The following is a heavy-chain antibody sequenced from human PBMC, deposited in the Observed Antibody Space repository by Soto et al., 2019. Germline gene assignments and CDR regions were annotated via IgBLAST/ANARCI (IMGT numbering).Heavy chain of an antibody. CDR3: AKEVGYCSGGTCSYFDY. CDR1: GFTFDDYA. CDR2: ITWNSGMI. D-gene: IGHD2-15*01. V-gene: IGHV3-9*01. J-gene: IGHJ4*02. Sequence: EVQLVESGGGLVQPGRSLRLSCAASGFTFDDYAMHWVRQAPGKGLEWVSGITWNSGMIFYADSVKGRFTISRDNAKNSLYLKMNSLRTEDTALYYCAKEVGYCSGGTCSYFDYWGQGTLVTVSS.